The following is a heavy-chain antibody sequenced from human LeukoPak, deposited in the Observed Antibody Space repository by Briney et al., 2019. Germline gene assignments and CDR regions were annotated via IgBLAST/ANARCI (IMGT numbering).Heavy chain of an antibody. J-gene: IGHJ4*02. CDR3: ARYLGYCSSTSCLWAFDY. Sequence: GGSLRLSCAASGFTFSSYEMNWVGQAPGKEVEGVSYISSSGSTKYYADSVKGRFTISRDNAKNSLYLQMNSLRAEDTAVYYCARYLGYCSSTSCLWAFDYWGQGTLVTVSS. D-gene: IGHD2-2*01. CDR2: ISSSGSTK. V-gene: IGHV3-48*03. CDR1: GFTFSSYE.